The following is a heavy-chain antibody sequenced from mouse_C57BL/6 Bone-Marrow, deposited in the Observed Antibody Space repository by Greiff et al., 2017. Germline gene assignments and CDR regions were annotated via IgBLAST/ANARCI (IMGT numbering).Heavy chain of an antibody. D-gene: IGHD2-1*01. CDR2: IDPSDSET. CDR3: IYGNYVDYAMDY. J-gene: IGHJ4*01. V-gene: IGHV1-52*01. Sequence: VQLQQPGAELVRPGSSVKLSCKASGYTFTSYWMHWVKQRPIQGLEWIGNIDPSDSETHYNQKFKDKATLTVDKSSSTAYMQLSSLTSEDSAVYYCIYGNYVDYAMDYWGQGTSVTVSS. CDR1: GYTFTSYW.